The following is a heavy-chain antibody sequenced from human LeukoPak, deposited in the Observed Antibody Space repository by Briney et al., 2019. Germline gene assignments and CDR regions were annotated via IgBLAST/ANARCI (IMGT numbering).Heavy chain of an antibody. V-gene: IGHV3-21*01. CDR3: ARVPPRIRGGTFDI. Sequence: GGSLRLSRAASEFTFSSYSMNWVRQAPGKGLEWVSSISSSSSYIYYADSVKGRFTISRDNAKNSLYLQMNSLRAEDTAVYYCARVPPRIRGGTFDIWGQGTMVTVSS. J-gene: IGHJ3*02. CDR2: ISSSSSYI. D-gene: IGHD2-15*01. CDR1: EFTFSSYS.